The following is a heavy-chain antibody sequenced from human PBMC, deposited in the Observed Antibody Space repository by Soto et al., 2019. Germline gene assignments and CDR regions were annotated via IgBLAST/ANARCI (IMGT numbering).Heavy chain of an antibody. CDR1: GFSFDSLA. CDR3: AKSGDSAGWRIDF. Sequence: AWSLRLCCVASGFSFDSLAMNGLRKAPGKGLEWVAYINKGGDIYYAHSVKGRFTISRDNAKNSSFLQMSSLTDEDTAVYYCAKSGDSAGWRIDFWDQGPLVTVSS. CDR2: INKGGDI. D-gene: IGHD6-19*01. J-gene: IGHJ4*02. V-gene: IGHV3-7*03.